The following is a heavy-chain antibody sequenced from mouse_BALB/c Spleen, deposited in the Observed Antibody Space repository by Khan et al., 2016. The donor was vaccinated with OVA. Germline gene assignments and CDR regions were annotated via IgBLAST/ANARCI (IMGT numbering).Heavy chain of an antibody. J-gene: IGHJ4*01. CDR3: AKCTPDYYSMEQ. V-gene: IGHV2-3*01. CDR1: GFSLTSYG. Sequence: QVQLKQSGPGLVAPSQSLSITCTVSGFSLTSYGVNWVRQPPGKGLEWLGVIWGDGSLNYHSTLKSRLIISKDNSKRQVFLTLNSLQTDDTATYYCAKCTPDYYSMEQWGQGTSVTVSS. CDR2: IWGDGSL.